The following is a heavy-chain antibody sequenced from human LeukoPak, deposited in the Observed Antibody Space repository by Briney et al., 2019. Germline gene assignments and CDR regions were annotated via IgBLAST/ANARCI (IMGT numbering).Heavy chain of an antibody. Sequence: ASVKVSCKASGYTFTSYGISWVRQAPGQGLEWMGWISAYNGNTNYAQKLQGRVTMTTDTSTSTAYMELRSLRSDDTAVYYCARRGVGGSGTEAPTRRANNYYGMDVWGQGTTVTVSS. CDR3: ARRGVGGSGTEAPTRRANNYYGMDV. CDR2: ISAYNGNT. J-gene: IGHJ6*02. D-gene: IGHD3-10*01. V-gene: IGHV1-18*01. CDR1: GYTFTSYG.